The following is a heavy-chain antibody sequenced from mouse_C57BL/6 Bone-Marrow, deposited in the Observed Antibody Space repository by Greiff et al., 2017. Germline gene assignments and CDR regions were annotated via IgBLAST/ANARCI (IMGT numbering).Heavy chain of an antibody. D-gene: IGHD2-3*01. CDR3: ARMGWLLPPFAY. J-gene: IGHJ3*01. CDR1: GFSLSTFGMG. V-gene: IGHV8-8*01. CDR2: IWWDDDK. Sequence: QVTLKESGPGILQPSQTLSLTCSFSGFSLSTFGMGVGWIRQPSGKGLEWLAHIWWDDDKYYNPALKSRLTISKDTSKNQVFLQIADVYTADTATYDCARMGWLLPPFAYWGQGTLVTVSA.